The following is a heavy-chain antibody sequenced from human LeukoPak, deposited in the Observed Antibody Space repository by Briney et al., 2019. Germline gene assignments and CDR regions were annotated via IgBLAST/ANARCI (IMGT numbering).Heavy chain of an antibody. CDR2: IKQDGSEK. Sequence: GGSLRLSCAASGFTFSSYWMSWVRQAPGKGLEWVANIKQDGSEKYYVDSVKGRFTISRDNAKNSLYLQMNSLRAEGTAVYCCARPYYDSSGSHFDYWGQGTLVTVSS. J-gene: IGHJ4*02. CDR1: GFTFSSYW. D-gene: IGHD3-22*01. V-gene: IGHV3-7*01. CDR3: ARPYYDSSGSHFDY.